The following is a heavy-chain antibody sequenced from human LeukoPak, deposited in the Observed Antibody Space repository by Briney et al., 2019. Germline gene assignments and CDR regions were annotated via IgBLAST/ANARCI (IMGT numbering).Heavy chain of an antibody. D-gene: IGHD2-15*01. CDR1: VFIFSGSR. CDR2: IKKDGSEK. Sequence: PGGSLRLSCTASVFIFSGSRMAWIRQAPGKGLEWVAIIKKDGSEKYYVDSMKGRFTISRDNAKNSLLLQMNSLRAEDTAIYYCTTDTWYSAGHWGQGTLVTVSS. V-gene: IGHV3-7*03. J-gene: IGHJ4*02. CDR3: TTDTWYSAGH.